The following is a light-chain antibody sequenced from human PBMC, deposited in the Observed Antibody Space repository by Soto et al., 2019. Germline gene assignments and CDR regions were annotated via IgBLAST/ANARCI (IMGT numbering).Light chain of an antibody. CDR1: QSISSW. CDR3: QQYNSYPIT. Sequence: DIQMTQSPSTLPAFVGDRVTITCRASQSISSWLAWYQQKPGKAPKSLIYKASSLESGVPSRFSGGGSGTEFTLTISSLQPDDFAPYYCQQYNSYPITFGQGTRLEIK. V-gene: IGKV1-5*03. CDR2: KAS. J-gene: IGKJ5*01.